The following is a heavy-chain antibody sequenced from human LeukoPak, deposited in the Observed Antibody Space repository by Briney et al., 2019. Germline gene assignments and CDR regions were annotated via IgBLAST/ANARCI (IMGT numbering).Heavy chain of an antibody. V-gene: IGHV4-59*12. D-gene: IGHD6-19*01. Sequence: SETLSLTCTVSGGSISSYYWSWIRQPPGKGLEWIGYIYYSGSTNYNPSLKSRVTISVDTSKNQFSLKLSSVTAADTAVYYCARDLGSGWYNYWGQGTLVTVSS. CDR1: GGSISSYY. CDR3: ARDLGSGWYNY. J-gene: IGHJ4*02. CDR2: IYYSGST.